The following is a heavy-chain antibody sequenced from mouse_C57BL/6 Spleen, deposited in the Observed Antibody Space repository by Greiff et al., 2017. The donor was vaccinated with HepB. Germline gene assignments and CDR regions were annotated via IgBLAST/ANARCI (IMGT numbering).Heavy chain of an antibody. Sequence: QVQLQQPGAELVMPGASVKLSCKASGYTFTSYWMHWVKQRPGQGLEWIGEIDPSDSYTNYNQKFKGKSTLTVDKSSSTAYMQLSSLTSEDSAVYYCARGWLLRMGAYWGQGTLVTVSA. D-gene: IGHD2-3*01. J-gene: IGHJ3*01. CDR2: IDPSDSYT. V-gene: IGHV1-69*01. CDR1: GYTFTSYW. CDR3: ARGWLLRMGAY.